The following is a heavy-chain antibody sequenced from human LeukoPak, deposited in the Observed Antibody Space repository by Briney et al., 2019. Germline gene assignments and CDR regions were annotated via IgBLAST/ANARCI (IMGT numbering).Heavy chain of an antibody. Sequence: GTSLRLSCAASGFTFSTNGMHWVRQVPGKGLEWVAVISYDGSTQYYADSVKGRFTISRDNSKNTLYLQMNSLRAEDTAIYYCAKCSASYYNDAFDIWGRGTMVTVSS. D-gene: IGHD3-10*01. CDR3: AKCSASYYNDAFDI. V-gene: IGHV3-30*18. CDR1: GFTFSTNG. J-gene: IGHJ3*02. CDR2: ISYDGSTQ.